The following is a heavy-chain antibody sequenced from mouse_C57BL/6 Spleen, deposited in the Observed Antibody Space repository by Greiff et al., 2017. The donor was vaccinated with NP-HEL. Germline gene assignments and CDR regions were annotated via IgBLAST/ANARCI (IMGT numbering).Heavy chain of an antibody. D-gene: IGHD1-1*01. CDR1: GYTFTSYW. J-gene: IGHJ4*01. V-gene: IGHV1-52*01. CDR2: IDPSDSET. Sequence: LVGPGSSVKLSCKASGYTFTSYWMHWVKQRPIQGLEWIGNIDPSDSETHYNQKFKDKATLTVDKSSSTAYMQLSSLTSEDSAVYYCARRGVYYYGSSYVGYAMDYWGQGTSVTVSS. CDR3: ARRGVYYYGSSYVGYAMDY.